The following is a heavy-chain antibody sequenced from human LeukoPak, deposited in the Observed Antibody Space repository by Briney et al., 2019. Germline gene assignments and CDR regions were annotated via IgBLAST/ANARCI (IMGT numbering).Heavy chain of an antibody. V-gene: IGHV4-4*07. CDR2: IYTSGST. D-gene: IGHD3-10*01. CDR1: GGSIRSYH. CDR3: ARGTYGSGSYKY. J-gene: IGHJ4*02. Sequence: SETLSLTCTVSGGSIRSYHWSWIRQPAGKGLEWIGRIYTSGSTNYNPSLKSRVTMSVDTSKNQFSLKLSSVTAADTAVYYCARGTYGSGSYKYWGQGTLVTVSS.